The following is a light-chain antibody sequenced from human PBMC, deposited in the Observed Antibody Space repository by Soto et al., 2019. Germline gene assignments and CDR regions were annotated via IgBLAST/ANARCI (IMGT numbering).Light chain of an antibody. CDR3: CSYASSIALWV. Sequence: QSALTQPASVSGSPGQSITISCTGTNSDVGTYELVSWYQQHPGRAPKLMIYEGSKRPSGVSNRFSGSKSGDTASLTISGLQAEDEANYYCCSYASSIALWVFGGGTKLTVL. CDR1: NSDVGTYEL. V-gene: IGLV2-23*01. CDR2: EGS. J-gene: IGLJ3*02.